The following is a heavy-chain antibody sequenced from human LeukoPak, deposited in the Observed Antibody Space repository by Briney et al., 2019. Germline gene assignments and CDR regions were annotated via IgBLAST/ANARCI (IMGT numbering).Heavy chain of an antibody. D-gene: IGHD4-23*01. CDR2: ISSSSSTI. J-gene: IGHJ4*02. CDR3: RSGGAAPGSFDN. Sequence: LAGGSLRLSCAASGFTFSSYSMNWVRQAPGKGLEWVSYISSSSSTIYYADSVKGRFTISRDNAKNSLYLQLNSLRVEDTAVYYCRSGGAAPGSFDNWGQGTLVIVSP. CDR1: GFTFSSYS. V-gene: IGHV3-48*04.